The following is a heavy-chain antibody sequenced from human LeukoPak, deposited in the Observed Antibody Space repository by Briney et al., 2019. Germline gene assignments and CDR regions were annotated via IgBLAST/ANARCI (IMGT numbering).Heavy chain of an antibody. CDR2: IYHDGTT. J-gene: IGHJ4*02. Sequence: SETLSLTCSVSGYYISSGYYWVWIRQPPGKGLEWIASIYHDGTTYYNPSLRSRVTISVDTSKNQFSLKLNSVTAADTAVYYCVKEPGGNHFWGQGTLVTVSS. CDR1: GYYISSGYY. CDR3: VKEPGGNHF. D-gene: IGHD1-26*01. V-gene: IGHV4-38-2*02.